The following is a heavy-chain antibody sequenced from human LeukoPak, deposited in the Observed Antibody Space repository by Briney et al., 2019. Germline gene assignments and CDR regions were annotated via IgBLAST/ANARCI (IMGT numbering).Heavy chain of an antibody. CDR1: GGSISSYY. CDR3: ARRFDL. J-gene: IGHJ3*01. V-gene: IGHV4-59*08. CDR2: IYYSGST. Sequence: PSETLSLTCTVSGGSISSYYWSWIRQPPGKGLEWIGYIYYSGSTNYNPSLKSRVTISIDTSKSHFSLKLSSVTAADTAVCYCARRFDLWGQGTMVTVSS. D-gene: IGHD3-10*01.